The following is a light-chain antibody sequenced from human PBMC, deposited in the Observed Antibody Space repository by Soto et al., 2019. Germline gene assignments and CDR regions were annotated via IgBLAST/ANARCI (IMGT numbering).Light chain of an antibody. Sequence: SYELTQPPSVSVAPGETARISCGGNNIGNKGVHWYQQKPGQAPVLVIYSDTDLPPVIPERFSGSNSANMATLTISRVEAGDEDDYYCQVWDSGSAHVLFGGGTKLTVL. J-gene: IGLJ2*01. CDR1: NIGNKG. CDR3: QVWDSGSAHVL. CDR2: SDT. V-gene: IGLV3-21*01.